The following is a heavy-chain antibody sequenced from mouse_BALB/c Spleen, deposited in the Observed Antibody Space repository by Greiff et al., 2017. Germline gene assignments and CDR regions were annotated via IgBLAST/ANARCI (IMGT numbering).Heavy chain of an antibody. CDR1: GFTFSSYA. CDR3: ARFITTY. D-gene: IGHD1-1*01. J-gene: IGHJ3*01. V-gene: IGHV5-6-5*01. CDR2: ISSGGST. Sequence: EVKLMESGGGLVKPGGSLKLSCAASGFTFSSYAMSWVRQTPEKRLEWVASISSGGSTYYPDSVKGRFTISRDNARNILYLQMSSLRSEDTAMYYCARFITTYWGQGTLVTVSA.